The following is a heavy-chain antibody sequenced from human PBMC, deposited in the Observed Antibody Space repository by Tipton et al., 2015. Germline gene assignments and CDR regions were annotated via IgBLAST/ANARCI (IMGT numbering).Heavy chain of an antibody. J-gene: IGHJ4*02. CDR2: VHVSDGYT. Sequence: VQLVQSGAEVKKPGESLRISCKGSGYSFRGYWISWVRQMPGKGPEWMGKVHVSDGYTNYRPSFQGHVTISADTSTATAYLQWSSLKTSDTAIYYCARLDESYYESGNYWGQGTLVSVSS. CDR1: GYSFRGYW. D-gene: IGHD3-22*01. V-gene: IGHV5-10-1*01. CDR3: ARLDESYYESGNY.